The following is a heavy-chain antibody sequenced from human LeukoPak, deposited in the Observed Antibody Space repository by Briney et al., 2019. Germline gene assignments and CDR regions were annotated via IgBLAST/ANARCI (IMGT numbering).Heavy chain of an antibody. D-gene: IGHD4/OR15-4a*01. CDR1: GFTFSNYA. Sequence: GGSLRLSCAASGFTFSNYAMSWVRQAPGKGLEWVSAISDSGGSPYYADSVKGRFTISRDNSKNKLFLQMNDLRAEDTAFYYCTRDSANYHFAYWGQGALVTVSS. CDR2: ISDSGGSP. CDR3: TRDSANYHFAY. V-gene: IGHV3-23*01. J-gene: IGHJ4*02.